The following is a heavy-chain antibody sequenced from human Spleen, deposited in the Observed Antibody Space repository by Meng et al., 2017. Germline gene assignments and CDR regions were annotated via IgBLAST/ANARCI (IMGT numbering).Heavy chain of an antibody. D-gene: IGHD6-13*01. V-gene: IGHV3-23*01. J-gene: IGHJ3*02. CDR2: IGGGGVDT. CDR1: GFPFSTYA. Sequence: GESLKISCAASGFPFSTYAMSWVRQAPGQGLEWVSAIGGGGVDTFYADSVKGRFTISRDNSKNTLYLQMNSLRAEDTAVYYCAKVGSSSWYGFDAFDIWGQGTMVTVSS. CDR3: AKVGSSSWYGFDAFDI.